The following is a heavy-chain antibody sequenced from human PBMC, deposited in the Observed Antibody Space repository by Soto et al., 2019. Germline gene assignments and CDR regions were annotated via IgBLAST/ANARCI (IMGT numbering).Heavy chain of an antibody. Sequence: GGSLRLSCAASGFTFSSYDMHWVRQATGKGLEWVSAIGTAGDTYYPGSVKGRFTISRENAKNSLYLQMNSLRAGDTAVYYCARDLNWGYMDVWGKGTTVTVSS. CDR2: IGTAGDT. CDR1: GFTFSSYD. D-gene: IGHD7-27*01. CDR3: ARDLNWGYMDV. V-gene: IGHV3-13*01. J-gene: IGHJ6*03.